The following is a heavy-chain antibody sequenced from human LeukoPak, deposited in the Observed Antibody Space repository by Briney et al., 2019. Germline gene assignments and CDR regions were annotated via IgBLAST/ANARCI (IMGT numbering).Heavy chain of an antibody. J-gene: IGHJ5*02. CDR3: ARGVVAATRNWFDP. Sequence: SETLSLTCAVYGGSFSGYYWSWIRQPPGKGLEWIGEINHSGSTNYNPSLKSRVTISVDTSKNQFSLKLSFVTAADTAVYYCARGVVAATRNWFDPWGQGTLVTVSS. CDR1: GGSFSGYY. CDR2: INHSGST. D-gene: IGHD2-15*01. V-gene: IGHV4-34*01.